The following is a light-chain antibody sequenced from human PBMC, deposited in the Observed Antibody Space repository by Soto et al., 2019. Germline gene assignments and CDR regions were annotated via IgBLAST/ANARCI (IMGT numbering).Light chain of an antibody. CDR1: QSINTY. CDR2: NAA. V-gene: IGKV1-39*01. CDR3: QQSYRTPNT. J-gene: IGKJ5*01. Sequence: DIQMTQSPSSLSASAGDRVTITCRASQSINTYLNWYQQKPGKAPKVMIYNAAILQSGVPSRFSGSGSGTDFTLTISSLQPEDFATYYCQQSYRTPNTFGQGTRLEIK.